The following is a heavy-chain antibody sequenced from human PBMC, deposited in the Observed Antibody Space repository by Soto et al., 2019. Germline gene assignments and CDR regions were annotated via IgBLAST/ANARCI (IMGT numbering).Heavy chain of an antibody. Sequence: GVSLRLSCLASAFTFSTYAMSWVRQAPGKGLEWVSALTPSGGETYYADSVKGRFTISRDNSMNALYLQMSSLRIEDTAVYYCAHPRGYGVFDAYDIWGQGTMVTVSS. D-gene: IGHD4-17*01. J-gene: IGHJ3*02. CDR2: LTPSGGET. CDR1: AFTFSTYA. V-gene: IGHV3-23*01. CDR3: AHPRGYGVFDAYDI.